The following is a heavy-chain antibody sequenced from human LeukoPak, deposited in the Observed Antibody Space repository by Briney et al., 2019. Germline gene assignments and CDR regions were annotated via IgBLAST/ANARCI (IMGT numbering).Heavy chain of an antibody. J-gene: IGHJ4*02. CDR1: GGSISSYY. V-gene: IGHV4-59*01. Sequence: SETLSLTCTVSGGSISSYYWSWIRQPPGKELEWIGYIYYSGSTNYNPSLKSRVTISVDTSKNQFSLKLSSVTAADTAVYYCARDPAGYCSSTSCYGFDYWGQGTLVTVSS. CDR2: IYYSGST. CDR3: ARDPAGYCSSTSCYGFDY. D-gene: IGHD2-2*01.